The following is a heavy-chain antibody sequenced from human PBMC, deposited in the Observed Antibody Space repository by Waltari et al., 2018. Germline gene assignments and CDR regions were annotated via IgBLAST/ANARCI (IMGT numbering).Heavy chain of an antibody. CDR1: GFPFSRYS. Sequence: EVRLVESGGGLVKPGGSLRLSCAASGFPFSRYSMTWVRQAPGEGVEWVSSITGGGGYIYSADSKQGRFTNSRDNAKNPLFLQMNHLGAEGTAVYYWSGSQSFWGVFCDLDVWGKGTTVTVSS. CDR2: ITGGGGYI. J-gene: IGHJ6*04. V-gene: IGHV3-21*01. CDR3: SGSQSFWGVFCDLDV. D-gene: IGHD3-16*01.